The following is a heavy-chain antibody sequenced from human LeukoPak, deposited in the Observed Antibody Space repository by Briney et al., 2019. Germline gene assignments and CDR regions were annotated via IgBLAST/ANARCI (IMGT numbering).Heavy chain of an antibody. CDR3: ARGYSSSWYPPLYYYYGMDV. V-gene: IGHV5-51*01. D-gene: IGHD6-13*01. CDR2: IYPGDSDT. J-gene: IGHJ6*02. Sequence: RGESLKISCKGSGYSFTSYWIGWVRQMPGKGLEWMGIIYPGDSDTRYSPSFQGQVTNSADKSISTAYLQWSSLKASDTAMYYCARGYSSSWYPPLYYYYGMDVWGQGTTVTVSS. CDR1: GYSFTSYW.